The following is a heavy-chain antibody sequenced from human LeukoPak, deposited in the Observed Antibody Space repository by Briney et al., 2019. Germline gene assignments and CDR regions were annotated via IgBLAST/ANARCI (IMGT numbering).Heavy chain of an antibody. Sequence: SETLSLTCTVSGGTISSYYWSWIRQPPGKGLEWIGYIYYSGSTNYNPSLKSRVTISVDTSKNQFSLKLSSVTAADTAVYYCARSLDYWGQGTLVTVSS. CDR2: IYYSGST. CDR1: GGTISSYY. V-gene: IGHV4-59*01. J-gene: IGHJ4*02. CDR3: ARSLDY.